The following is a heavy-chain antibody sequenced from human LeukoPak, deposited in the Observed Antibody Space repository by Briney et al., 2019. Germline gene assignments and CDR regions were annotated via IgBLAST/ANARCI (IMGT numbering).Heavy chain of an antibody. CDR1: VGSVSDYY. V-gene: IGHV4-59*02. CDR3: ASRKLGNDY. J-gene: IGHJ4*02. D-gene: IGHD7-27*01. CDR2: IYHTGST. Sequence: SETLSLTCTISVGSVSDYYWSWIRQSPGKGLEWIGYIYHTGSTSYSTSLKSRVTISADTSQNQFSLKLSSVTAADTAVYYCASRKLGNDYWGQGTLVTVSS.